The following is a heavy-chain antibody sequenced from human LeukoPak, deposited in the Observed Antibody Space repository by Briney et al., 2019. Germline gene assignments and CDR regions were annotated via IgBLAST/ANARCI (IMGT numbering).Heavy chain of an antibody. D-gene: IGHD5-24*01. Sequence: GASVKVSCKVSRYTLAELSMHWVRQAPGKGLEWMGGFDTEDGETIYAQKFQGRVTMTEDTSTDTAYMELSSLRSEDTAVYYCATFPRGGYNHPFDYWGQGTLVTVSS. V-gene: IGHV1-24*01. J-gene: IGHJ4*02. CDR1: RYTLAELS. CDR2: FDTEDGET. CDR3: ATFPRGGYNHPFDY.